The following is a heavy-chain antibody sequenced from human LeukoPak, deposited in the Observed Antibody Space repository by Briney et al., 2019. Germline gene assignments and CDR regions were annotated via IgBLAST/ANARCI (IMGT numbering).Heavy chain of an antibody. CDR3: ARVRSSSWLDASDY. CDR2: INPNSGGT. D-gene: IGHD6-13*01. CDR1: GYTFTGYY. Sequence: GASVKVSCKASGYTFTGYYMHWVRQGPGQGLEWMGWINPNSGGTNYAQKFQGRVTMTRDTSISTAYMELSRLRSDDTAVYYCARVRSSSWLDASDYWGQGTLVTVSS. V-gene: IGHV1-2*02. J-gene: IGHJ4*02.